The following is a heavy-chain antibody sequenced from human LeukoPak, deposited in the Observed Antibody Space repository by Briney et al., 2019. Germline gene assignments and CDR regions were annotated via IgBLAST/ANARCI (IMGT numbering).Heavy chain of an antibody. D-gene: IGHD3-10*01. CDR1: GGSFSGYY. CDR3: ARFGQKRDIDY. CDR2: INHSGST. Sequence: SETLSLTCAGYGGSFSGYYWSWIRQPPGKGLEWIGEINHSGSTNYNPSLKSRVTISVDTSKNQFSLKLSSVTAADTAVYYCARFGQKRDIDYWGQGTLVTVSS. J-gene: IGHJ4*02. V-gene: IGHV4-34*01.